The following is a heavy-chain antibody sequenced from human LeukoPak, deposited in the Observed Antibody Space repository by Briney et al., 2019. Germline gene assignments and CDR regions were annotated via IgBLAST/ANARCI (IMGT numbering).Heavy chain of an antibody. CDR3: ARDPGIRLDY. CDR2: MNPNSGNT. V-gene: IGHV1-8*01. J-gene: IGHJ4*02. Sequence: GASVKVSCKASGYTFTSYDINWVRQATGQGLEWMGWMNPNSGNTGYAQKFQGRVTMTTDTSTSTAYMELRSLRSDDTAVYYCARDPGIRLDYWGQGTLVTVSS. CDR1: GYTFTSYD. D-gene: IGHD3-10*01.